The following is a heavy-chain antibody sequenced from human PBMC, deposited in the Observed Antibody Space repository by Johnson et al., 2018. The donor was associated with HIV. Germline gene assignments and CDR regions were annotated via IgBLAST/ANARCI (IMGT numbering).Heavy chain of an antibody. CDR3: TTDPPGMSSTSERDAFDI. CDR1: VFTFSNAW. Sequence: VQLVESGGGLVKPGGSLRLSCAASVFTFSNAWMSWVRQAPGKGLEWVGRIKSKTDGGTTDYAAPVKGRFTISIDDSKNTLYLQMNSLKTEDTAVYYCTTDPPGMSSTSERDAFDIWGQGTMVTVSS. D-gene: IGHD2-2*01. V-gene: IGHV3-15*01. J-gene: IGHJ3*02. CDR2: IKSKTDGGTT.